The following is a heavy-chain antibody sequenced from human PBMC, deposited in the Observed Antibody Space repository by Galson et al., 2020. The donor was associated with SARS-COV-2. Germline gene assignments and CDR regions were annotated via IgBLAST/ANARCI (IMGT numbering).Heavy chain of an antibody. V-gene: IGHV3-7*01. CDR3: ARRGYSFGFDP. CDR1: GFSFSGYW. Sequence: GESLKISCAASGFSFSGYWMTWVRQAPGKGLEWVASIKEDGSEKYYVDSVKGRFTISRDNAKNSLYLQVNTLRAEDTALYYCARRGYSFGFDPWGQGTLVTVSS. J-gene: IGHJ5*02. CDR2: IKEDGSEK. D-gene: IGHD5-18*01.